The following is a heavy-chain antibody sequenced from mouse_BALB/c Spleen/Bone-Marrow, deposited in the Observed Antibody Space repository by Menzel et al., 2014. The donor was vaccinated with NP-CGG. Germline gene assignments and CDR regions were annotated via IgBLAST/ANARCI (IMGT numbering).Heavy chain of an antibody. V-gene: IGHV1-4*02. CDR1: GYTFTSYT. J-gene: IGHJ3*01. CDR2: INPSSGYT. D-gene: IGHD4-1*01. CDR3: AREARTGAWFTY. Sequence: VQLQQSGAELARPGASVKMSCKASGYTFTSYTIQWVKQRPGQGLEWIGYINPSSGYTDYNQKFKDKTTLTADKSSKPACMQLTSLTSEDSAVYSCAREARTGAWFTYWGQGTLVTVSA.